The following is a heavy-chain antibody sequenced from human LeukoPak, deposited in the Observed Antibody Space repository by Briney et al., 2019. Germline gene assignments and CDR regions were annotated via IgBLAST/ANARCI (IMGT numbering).Heavy chain of an antibody. V-gene: IGHV4-59*12. CDR1: GGSISSYY. J-gene: IGHJ5*02. D-gene: IGHD2-2*02. CDR3: AREYCSSTSCYIVFGNWFDP. Sequence: SETLSLTCTVFGGSISSYYWSWIRKPPGKGLEWIGYIYNSGITNKNPSLKSRVTMSVDTSKNQFSLKLSSVTAADTAVYYCAREYCSSTSCYIVFGNWFDPWGQGTLVTVSS. CDR2: IYNSGIT.